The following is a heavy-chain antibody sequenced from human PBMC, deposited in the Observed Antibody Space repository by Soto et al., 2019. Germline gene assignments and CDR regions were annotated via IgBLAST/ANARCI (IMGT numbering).Heavy chain of an antibody. CDR2: TNYSGST. D-gene: IGHD6-13*01. J-gene: IGHJ4*02. Sequence: QVQLQESGPILVKPSETLSLTCTVSGGSMIAYYWNWRRQPPGKGLQWSGYTNYSGSTTYNPSLKSRVTISVDSAKNPFSLKLDSVTPADTAVYYCERVRGTAGKRYFDYWGPGTLVTVSS. V-gene: IGHV4-59*01. CDR3: ERVRGTAGKRYFDY. CDR1: GGSMIAYY.